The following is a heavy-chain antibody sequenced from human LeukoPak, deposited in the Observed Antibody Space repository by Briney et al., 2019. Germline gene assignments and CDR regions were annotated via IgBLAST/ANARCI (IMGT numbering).Heavy chain of an antibody. CDR2: INHSGST. CDR3: ARASPGQLVLKV. CDR1: GGSFSGYY. J-gene: IGHJ4*02. V-gene: IGHV4-34*01. D-gene: IGHD6-6*01. Sequence: SETLSLTCAVYGGSFSGYYWSWIRQPPGKGLEWIGEINHSGSTNYNPSLKSRVTISVDTSKNQFSLKLRSVTAADTAVYYCARASPGQLVLKVWGQGTLVTVSS.